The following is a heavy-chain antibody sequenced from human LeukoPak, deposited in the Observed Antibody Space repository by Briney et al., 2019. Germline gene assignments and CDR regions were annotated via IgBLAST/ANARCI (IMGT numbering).Heavy chain of an antibody. V-gene: IGHV3-23*01. CDR1: GLTFHDYA. CDR2: IVGDSSKT. D-gene: IGHD1-1*01. J-gene: IGHJ6*03. CDR3: AKDFLDNRERPYYMDV. Sequence: PGGSLRLSCAISGLTFHDYAMTWVRQAPGKGLEWVSTIVGDSSKTYYADSVKGRFTISRDNSKNTLYLQMNSLRAEDTAVYYCAKDFLDNRERPYYMDVWGKGTTVTVSS.